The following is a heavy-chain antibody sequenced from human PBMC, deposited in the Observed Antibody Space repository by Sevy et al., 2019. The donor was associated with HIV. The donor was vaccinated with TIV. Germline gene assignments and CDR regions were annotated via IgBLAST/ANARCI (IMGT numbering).Heavy chain of an antibody. CDR2: ISWNSGSI. Sequence: GGSLRLSCAASGFIVTSHYMAWVRQAPGKGLEWVSGISWNSGSIGYADSVKGRFTISRDNAKNSLYLQMNSLRAEDTALYYCAKDGGSGWLLGDAFDIWGQGTMVTVSS. V-gene: IGHV3-9*01. CDR3: AKDGGSGWLLGDAFDI. CDR1: GFIVTSHY. D-gene: IGHD3-22*01. J-gene: IGHJ3*02.